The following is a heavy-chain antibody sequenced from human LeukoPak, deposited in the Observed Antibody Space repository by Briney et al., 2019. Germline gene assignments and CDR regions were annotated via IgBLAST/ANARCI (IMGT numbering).Heavy chain of an antibody. V-gene: IGHV4-39*07. CDR2: IYTSGST. D-gene: IGHD3-22*01. CDR3: AGEYYYDSGHKY. CDR1: GGSISSSSYY. J-gene: IGHJ4*02. Sequence: PSETLSLTCTVSGGSISSSSYYWGWIRQPPGKGLEWIGRIYTSGSTNYNPSLKSRVTMSVDTSKNQFSLKLSSVTAADTAVYYCAGEYYYDSGHKYWGQGTLVTVSS.